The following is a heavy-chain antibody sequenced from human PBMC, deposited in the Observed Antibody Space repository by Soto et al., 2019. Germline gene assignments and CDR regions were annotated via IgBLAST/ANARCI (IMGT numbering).Heavy chain of an antibody. CDR2: IYYSGST. CDR1: GGSSSSYY. V-gene: IGHV4-59*08. D-gene: IGHD3-16*01. J-gene: IGHJ4*02. Sequence: SETLSLTCTVSGGSSSSYYWSWIRQSPGKGLEWIGYIYYSGSTNYNPSLKSRVTISVDTSRNQFSLKLSSVTAADTAVYYCARRWGSTFDYWGQGTLVTVSS. CDR3: ARRWGSTFDY.